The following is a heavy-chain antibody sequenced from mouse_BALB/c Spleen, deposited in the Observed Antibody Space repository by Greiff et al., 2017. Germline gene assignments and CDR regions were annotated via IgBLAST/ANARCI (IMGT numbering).Heavy chain of an antibody. V-gene: IGHV5-17*02. Sequence: EVKLMESGGGLVQPGGSRKLSCAASGFTFSSFGMHWVRQAPEKGLEWVAYISSGISTIYYADTVKGRFTISRDNPKNTLFLQMTSLRSEDTAMYYCARGVWAMDYWGQGTSVTVSS. D-gene: IGHD2-10*02. J-gene: IGHJ4*01. CDR3: ARGVWAMDY. CDR2: ISSGISTI. CDR1: GFTFSSFG.